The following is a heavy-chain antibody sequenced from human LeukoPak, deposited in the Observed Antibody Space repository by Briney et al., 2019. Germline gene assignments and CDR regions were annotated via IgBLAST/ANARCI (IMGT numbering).Heavy chain of an antibody. D-gene: IGHD5-18*01. CDR2: INHSGST. CDR3: ARDGSRGYRVNNWFFP. V-gene: IGHV4-34*01. Sequence: SETLSLTCAAYGGSFSGYYWSWIRQPPGKGLEWIGDINHSGSTNYNPSLKSRVTISVETSKNQFSLKRSSVTAADTAVYYCARDGSRGYRVNNWFFPWGQGTLVTVSS. CDR1: GGSFSGYY. J-gene: IGHJ5*02.